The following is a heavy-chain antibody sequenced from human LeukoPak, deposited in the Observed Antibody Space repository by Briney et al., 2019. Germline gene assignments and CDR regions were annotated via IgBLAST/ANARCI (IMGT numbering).Heavy chain of an antibody. CDR2: IIPIFGTA. J-gene: IGHJ3*02. Sequence: SVKVSCKGSGGTFSSYAISWVRQAPGQGLEWMGGIIPIFGTANYAQKFQGRVTITADESTSTAYMELSSLRSEDTAVYYCARDRYDSSGYRDAFDIWGQGTMVTVSS. CDR1: GGTFSSYA. V-gene: IGHV1-69*13. CDR3: ARDRYDSSGYRDAFDI. D-gene: IGHD3-22*01.